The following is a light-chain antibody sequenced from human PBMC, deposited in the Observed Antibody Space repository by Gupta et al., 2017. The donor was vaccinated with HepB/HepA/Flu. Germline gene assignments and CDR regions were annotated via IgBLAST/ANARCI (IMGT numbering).Light chain of an antibody. CDR3: WLSSGGDRV. V-gene: IGLV7-46*01. CDR1: TGAVTSRHF. Sequence: QAVVTQEPSLTVSPGGTVTLTCGSSTGAVTSRHFPYWCQQKPGQAPRKLVYETSNKNAWTPARFSGSLRGGKAALTLAGAQPEDEAEYYCWLSSGGDRVFGGGTKLTVL. CDR2: ETS. J-gene: IGLJ3*02.